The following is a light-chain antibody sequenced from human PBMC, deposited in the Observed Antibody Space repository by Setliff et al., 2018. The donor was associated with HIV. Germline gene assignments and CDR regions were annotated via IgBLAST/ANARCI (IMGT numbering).Light chain of an antibody. V-gene: IGLV2-14*01. J-gene: IGLJ1*01. CDR3: SSYTSGSTRV. CDR1: SNDVGGYNY. CDR2: EVS. Sequence: ALTQPASVSGSPGQSITISCTGSSNDVGGYNYVSWYQQRPGKAPKLMISEVSNRPSGVSNRFSGSKSGNTASLTISGLQAEDEADYYCSSYTSGSTRVFGTGTRSPS.